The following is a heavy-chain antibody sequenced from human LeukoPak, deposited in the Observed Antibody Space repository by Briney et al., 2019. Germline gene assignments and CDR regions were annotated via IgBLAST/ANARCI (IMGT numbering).Heavy chain of an antibody. V-gene: IGHV4-34*01. Sequence: PSETLSLTCVVYGGSFSGYYWTWIRQPPGKGLEWIGEINDSGSSNYNPSLKSRITMSVDTSKNQFSLKLSSVTAADTAVYYCARESYYSYMDVWGKGTTVTVSS. D-gene: IGHD1-26*01. J-gene: IGHJ6*03. CDR2: INDSGSS. CDR1: GGSFSGYY. CDR3: ARESYYSYMDV.